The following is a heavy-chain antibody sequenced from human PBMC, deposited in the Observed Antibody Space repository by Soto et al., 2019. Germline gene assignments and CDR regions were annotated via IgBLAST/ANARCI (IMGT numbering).Heavy chain of an antibody. CDR3: AGRDDYIDLGTFDV. J-gene: IGHJ3*01. Sequence: GGSLRLSCATSGITFSSFAMSWVRQLPGMGLEWVSGIGTGDASTQYADSVKGRFTISRDSSKKTFYLQMNSLRAEDTAVYYCAGRDDYIDLGTFDVWGQGTKVTVSS. CDR2: IGTGDAST. CDR1: GITFSSFA. D-gene: IGHD4-17*01. V-gene: IGHV3-23*01.